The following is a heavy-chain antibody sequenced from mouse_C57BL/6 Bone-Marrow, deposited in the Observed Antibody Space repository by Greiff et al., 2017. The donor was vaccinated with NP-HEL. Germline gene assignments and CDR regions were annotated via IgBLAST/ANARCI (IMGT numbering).Heavy chain of an antibody. CDR1: GFTFSSYA. V-gene: IGHV5-4*03. D-gene: IGHD4-1*01. J-gene: IGHJ3*01. CDR3: ARGLGRRFAY. CDR2: ISDGGSYT. Sequence: EVKVEESGGGLVKPGGSLKLSCAASGFTFSSYAMSWVRQTPEKRLEWVATISDGGSYTYYPDNVKGRFTISRDNAKNNLYLQMSHLKSEDTAMYYCARGLGRRFAYWGQGTLVTVSA.